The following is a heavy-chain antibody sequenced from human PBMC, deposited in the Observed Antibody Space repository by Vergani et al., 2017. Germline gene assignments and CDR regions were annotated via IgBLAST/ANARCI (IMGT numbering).Heavy chain of an antibody. D-gene: IGHD3-9*01. CDR3: ARVMYRDEASTGYRLEGMDI. J-gene: IGHJ6*02. V-gene: IGHV4-59*13. CDR1: GGSFTTYY. CDR2: IYSTGST. Sequence: QVQLEESGPGLVKPSETLSLTCTVSGGSFTTYYWSWIRHSPGQGLEWIGYIYSTGSTNYTPSLNSRVTMSVDTSKNQFSLKLRSVTAADTAVYFCARVMYRDEASTGYRLEGMDIWGQGTTVTISS.